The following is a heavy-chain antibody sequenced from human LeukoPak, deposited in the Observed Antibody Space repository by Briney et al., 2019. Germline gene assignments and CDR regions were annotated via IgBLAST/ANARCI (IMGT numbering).Heavy chain of an antibody. Sequence: GGSLRLSCTPCVFTFSSYWMHWVRQAPGKGLVWVSRINSDGSSTSYADSVKGRFTISRDNAKNTLYLQMNSPRAEDTAVYYCASHRVTIFGVVIPFDPWGQGTLVTVSP. CDR3: ASHRVTIFGVVIPFDP. CDR1: VFTFSSYW. V-gene: IGHV3-74*01. CDR2: INSDGSST. J-gene: IGHJ5*02. D-gene: IGHD3-3*01.